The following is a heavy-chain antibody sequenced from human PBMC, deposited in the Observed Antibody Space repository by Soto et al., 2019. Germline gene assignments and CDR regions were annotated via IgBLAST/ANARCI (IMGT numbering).Heavy chain of an antibody. V-gene: IGHV3-23*01. CDR1: GFTLSSYA. J-gene: IGHJ4*02. CDR3: AKDQAAMVSIFDY. Sequence: LRLSCAASGFTLSSYAMSWVRQAPGKGLEWGSGMSGTGGSPYYADSVKGRFSISRDNSKKTLYLQMNSLRAEDTAIYYCAKDQAAMVSIFDYWGQGXLVTVSS. CDR2: MSGTGGSP. D-gene: IGHD5-18*01.